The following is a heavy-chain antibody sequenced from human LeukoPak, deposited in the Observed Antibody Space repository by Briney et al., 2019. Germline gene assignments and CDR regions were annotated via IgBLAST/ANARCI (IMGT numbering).Heavy chain of an antibody. CDR2: IYHSGST. CDR1: GGSISSGGYY. J-gene: IGHJ4*02. CDR3: ARDRWELGAFDY. Sequence: SETLSLTCAVSGGSISSGGYYWSWIRQPPGKGLEWIGYIYHSGSTYYNPSLKSRVTISVDRSKNQFSLKLSSVTAADTAVYYCARDRWELGAFDYWGRGTRVTVP. D-gene: IGHD1-26*01. V-gene: IGHV4-30-2*01.